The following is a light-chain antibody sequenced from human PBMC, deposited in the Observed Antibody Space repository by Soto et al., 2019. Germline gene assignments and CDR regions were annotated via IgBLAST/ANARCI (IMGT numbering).Light chain of an antibody. CDR2: SYN. Sequence: QYVLTQPHSASGSPGQRVTISCSGTSSNIGSNTVNWYKHLPGTAPKLLIYSYNYRPSGDPDRFYGSKSGTSASLAISGLQSEDEADYYCAAWDDSLNGVVFGGGTKLTVL. CDR3: AAWDDSLNGVV. CDR1: SSNIGSNT. J-gene: IGLJ2*01. V-gene: IGLV1-44*01.